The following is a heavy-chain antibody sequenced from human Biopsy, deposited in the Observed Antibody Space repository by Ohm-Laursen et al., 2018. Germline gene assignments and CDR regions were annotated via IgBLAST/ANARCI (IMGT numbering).Heavy chain of an antibody. V-gene: IGHV4-59*08. Sequence: TLSLLCTVSGGSFSGYYWRWIRQPSGKGLEWSGYIPGSSNTNYNPSLKSRVPLSTDTAETQFSLRLSSATAADTAVYYCGRREVVITHEAFDTWGQGTMVTVSS. J-gene: IGHJ3*02. D-gene: IGHD3-22*01. CDR2: IPGSSNT. CDR3: GRREVVITHEAFDT. CDR1: GGSFSGYY.